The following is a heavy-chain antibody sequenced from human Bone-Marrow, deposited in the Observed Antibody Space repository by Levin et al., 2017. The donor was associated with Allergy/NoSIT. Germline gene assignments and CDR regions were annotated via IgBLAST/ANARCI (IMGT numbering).Heavy chain of an antibody. CDR2: INPNSGGT. CDR3: ARDFDYGSGSIYYGMDV. D-gene: IGHD3-10*01. V-gene: IGHV1-2*02. Sequence: GESLKISCKASGYTFTGYYMHWVRQAPGQGLEWMGWINPNSGGTNYAQKFQGRVTMTRDTSISTAYMELSRLRSDDTAVYYCARDFDYGSGSIYYGMDVWGQGTTVTVSS. CDR1: GYTFTGYY. J-gene: IGHJ6*02.